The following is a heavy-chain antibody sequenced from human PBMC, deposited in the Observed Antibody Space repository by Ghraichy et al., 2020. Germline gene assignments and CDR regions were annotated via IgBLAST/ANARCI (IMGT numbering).Heavy chain of an antibody. CDR1: SGSFTSSETGYY. V-gene: IGHV4-39*01. D-gene: IGHD3-3*01. CDR2: VDYTGKT. CDR3: VRPEIGAVRGVAITGPWFDP. Sequence: SETLSLTCAVSSGSFTSSETGYYWAWIRQSPAKGLEWLGSVDYTGKTYYNPSFKNRVTVATDTSKNQFSLKVTSLTAADTAVYYCVRPEIGAVRGVAITGPWFDPWGPGTLVTVSS. J-gene: IGHJ5*02.